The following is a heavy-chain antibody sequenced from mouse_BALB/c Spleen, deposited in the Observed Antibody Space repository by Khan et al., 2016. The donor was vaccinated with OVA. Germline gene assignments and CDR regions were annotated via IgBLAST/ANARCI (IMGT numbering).Heavy chain of an antibody. J-gene: IGHJ3*01. Sequence: QVQLQQSGPEVVRPGVSVKISCKGSGYTFTDYAMHWVKQSHAKSLEWIGLISTYNGNTNYSQKFKGKATMTVDKSSSTAYLEFARLTSEDSSSYYWARDWAAWFTYWGQGTLVTVSA. CDR2: ISTYNGNT. V-gene: IGHV1S137*01. CDR1: GYTFTDYA. CDR3: ARDWAAWFTY. D-gene: IGHD4-1*01.